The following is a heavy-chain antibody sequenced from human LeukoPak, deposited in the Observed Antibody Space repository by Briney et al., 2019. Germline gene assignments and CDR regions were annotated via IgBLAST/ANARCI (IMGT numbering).Heavy chain of an antibody. V-gene: IGHV3-48*03. J-gene: IGHJ4*02. Sequence: PGGSLRLSCAASGFTFETYEMNWVRQAPGKGLEWISYISTGGSARYYADSVKGRFTISRDSAKNSLYLQMNSLRAEDTAVYHCARRWEEFYFDYWGQGSLVTVSS. CDR2: ISTGGSAR. D-gene: IGHD1-26*01. CDR3: ARRWEEFYFDY. CDR1: GFTFETYE.